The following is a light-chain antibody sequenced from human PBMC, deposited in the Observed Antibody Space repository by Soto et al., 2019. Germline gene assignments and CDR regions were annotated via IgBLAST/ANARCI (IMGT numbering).Light chain of an antibody. V-gene: IGKV1-5*01. J-gene: IGKJ1*01. Sequence: IKMNQSPSTLSASVGDRVTITCRARQTISIRLAWYHQKPGKAPKLLIYDASILESGVPSRFSGSGSGTEFTLTITILQPDDAPTYYCQQYNIYGPSGQGTKVDI. CDR3: QQYNIYGP. CDR1: QTISIR. CDR2: DAS.